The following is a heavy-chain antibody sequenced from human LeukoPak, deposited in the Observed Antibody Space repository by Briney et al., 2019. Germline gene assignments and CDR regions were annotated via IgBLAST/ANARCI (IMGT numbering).Heavy chain of an antibody. CDR3: ASGGGPTPFDY. CDR2: ISSSSSTI. CDR1: GFTLSSYS. Sequence: GGSLRLSCAASGFTLSSYSMNWVRQAPGKGLEWVSYISSSSSTIYYADSVKGRFTISRDNAKNSLYLQMNSLRAEDTAVYYCASGGGPTPFDYWDQGTLVTVSS. V-gene: IGHV3-48*04. J-gene: IGHJ4*02. D-gene: IGHD3-16*01.